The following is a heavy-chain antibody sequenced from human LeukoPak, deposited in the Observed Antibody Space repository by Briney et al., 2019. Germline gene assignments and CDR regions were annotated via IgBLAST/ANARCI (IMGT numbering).Heavy chain of an antibody. D-gene: IGHD2-15*01. J-gene: IGHJ4*02. CDR2: ISSGSGHI. CDR3: ARVFSGSDY. Sequence: PGGSPRLSCAASGFTFSAYSMNWVRQAPGKGLEWVSFISSGSGHIYYVDSLQGRFTISRDNAKNSLYLQMNSLRAEDTAIYYCARVFSGSDYWGQGTPVTVSS. V-gene: IGHV3-21*01. CDR1: GFTFSAYS.